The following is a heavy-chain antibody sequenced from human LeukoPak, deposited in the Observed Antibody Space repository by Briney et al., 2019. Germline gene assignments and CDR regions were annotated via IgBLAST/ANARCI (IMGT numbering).Heavy chain of an antibody. CDR2: IYYSGST. Sequence: SETLSLTCTVSGGSISGNYWSWIRQPPGKGLEWVGCIYYSGSTNYNPFLKSRVTISVDTSKKQFSLKLTSVTAADTALYYCAIRFGRLEAGGTPFDSWGQGTLVTVSS. V-gene: IGHV4-59*12. CDR1: GGSISGNY. CDR3: AIRFGRLEAGGTPFDS. D-gene: IGHD6-13*01. J-gene: IGHJ4*02.